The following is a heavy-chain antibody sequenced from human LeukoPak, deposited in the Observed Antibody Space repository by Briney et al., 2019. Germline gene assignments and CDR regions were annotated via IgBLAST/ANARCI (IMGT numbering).Heavy chain of an antibody. CDR3: ARDRHIVVVTASRPIDY. CDR2: ISAYNSNT. J-gene: IGHJ4*02. Sequence: EASVKVSCKASGYTFINYGISWVRQAPGQGLEWMGWISAYNSNTNYAQKLQGRVTMTTDTSTSTAYMELRSLRSDDTAVYYCARDRHIVVVTASRPIDYWGQGTLVTVSS. CDR1: GYTFINYG. V-gene: IGHV1-18*01. D-gene: IGHD2-21*02.